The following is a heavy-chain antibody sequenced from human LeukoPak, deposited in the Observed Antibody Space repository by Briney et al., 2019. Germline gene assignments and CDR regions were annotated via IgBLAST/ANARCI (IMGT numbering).Heavy chain of an antibody. J-gene: IGHJ3*02. CDR3: ARVSMGVRGPDWAFDI. Sequence: GASVKVSRKASGYTFTSYYMHWVRQAPGQGLEWMGIINPSGGSTSYARKFQGRVTMTRDVSTSTVYMELSSLRSDDTAVYYCARVSMGVRGPDWAFDIWGQGTMVTVSS. CDR1: GYTFTSYY. D-gene: IGHD3-10*01. V-gene: IGHV1-46*01. CDR2: INPSGGST.